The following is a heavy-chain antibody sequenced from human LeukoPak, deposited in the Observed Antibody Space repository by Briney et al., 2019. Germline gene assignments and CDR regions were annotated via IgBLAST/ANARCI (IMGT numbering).Heavy chain of an antibody. CDR2: IYGTVT. D-gene: IGHD3-10*01. CDR3: ARDSGTTGEVKFDP. Sequence: PSETLSLTCTVSGGSVSSYYLSWIRQPAGKGLEWIGRIYGTVTTYNPSLVGRVTLSVDTSNNHFPLKLRSVTAADTAIYYCARDSGTTGEVKFDPWGQGTLVTVSS. V-gene: IGHV4-4*07. J-gene: IGHJ5*02. CDR1: GGSVSSYY.